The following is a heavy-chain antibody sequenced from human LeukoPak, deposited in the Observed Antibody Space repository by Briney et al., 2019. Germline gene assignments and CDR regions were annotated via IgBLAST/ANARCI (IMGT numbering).Heavy chain of an antibody. CDR3: ARDNGDYYGMDV. D-gene: IGHD4-17*01. Sequence: SETLSLTCAVSGGSISSGGYSWSWIRQPPGKGLEWIGYFYHSGSTYYNPSLKSRVTISVDRSKNQFSLKLSSVTAADTAVYYCARDNGDYYGMDVWGQGTTVTVSS. CDR2: FYHSGST. CDR1: GGSISSGGYS. J-gene: IGHJ6*02. V-gene: IGHV4-30-2*01.